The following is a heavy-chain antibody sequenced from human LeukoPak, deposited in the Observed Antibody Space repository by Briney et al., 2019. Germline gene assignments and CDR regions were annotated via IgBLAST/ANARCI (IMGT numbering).Heavy chain of an antibody. J-gene: IGHJ4*02. V-gene: IGHV3-74*01. D-gene: IGHD1-26*01. CDR3: ARARGGYFFDY. CDR1: GFSFSSYW. Sequence: PGGSLRLSCAVAGFSFSSYWMHWVRQVPGKGLGWVSRINSDESSTSYADSVKGRFTISRDNAKNTLYLQMNSLRAEDTAVYYCARARGGYFFDYWGQGTLVAVSS. CDR2: INSDESST.